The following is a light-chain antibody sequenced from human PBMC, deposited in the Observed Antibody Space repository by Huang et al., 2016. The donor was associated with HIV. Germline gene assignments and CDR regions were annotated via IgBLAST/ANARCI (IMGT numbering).Light chain of an antibody. CDR3: LQHHAYPRT. V-gene: IGKV1-17*03. CDR2: AAS. Sequence: DIQMTQSPSAMSASVGDKVTITCRASQAIRNYLVWFQQKPGRAPKRLFYAASSLQSGVPSRFSGSGYGTKFTLTISSLQPEDFATYYCLQHHAYPRTFGPGTKVEVK. J-gene: IGKJ1*01. CDR1: QAIRNY.